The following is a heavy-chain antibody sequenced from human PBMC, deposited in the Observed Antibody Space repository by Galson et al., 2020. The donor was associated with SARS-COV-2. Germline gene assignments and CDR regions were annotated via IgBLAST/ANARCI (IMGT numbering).Heavy chain of an antibody. CDR1: GGSFSGYS. D-gene: IGHD3-10*01. J-gene: IGHJ6*03. CDR2: INIGGST. V-gene: IGHV4-34*01. CDR3: ARGRRGVVPSHGRGLGPYYSYFYMGV. Sequence: SQTLSPTCAVYGGSFSGYSWTWIRQPPGQGLEWIGEINIGGSTNYSPSLRSRVTLSVDPSKSQFSLNLGSLTAADTALYYCARGRRGVVPSHGRGLGPYYSYFYMGVWAKGTTVIVSS.